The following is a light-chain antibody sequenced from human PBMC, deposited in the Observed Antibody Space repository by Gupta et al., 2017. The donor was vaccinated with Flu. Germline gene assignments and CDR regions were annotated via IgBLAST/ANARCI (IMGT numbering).Light chain of an antibody. J-gene: IGKJ3*01. CDR3: QQRSNWPPIFT. Sequence: EIVLTQSPATLPLSPGERATLSCRASQSVSSYLAWYQQKPGQPPRLLIYDASNRATGIPARFSGSGSGTDFTLTISSLEPEDFAVYYCQQRSNWPPIFTFGPGTKVDIK. CDR2: DAS. V-gene: IGKV3-11*01. CDR1: QSVSSY.